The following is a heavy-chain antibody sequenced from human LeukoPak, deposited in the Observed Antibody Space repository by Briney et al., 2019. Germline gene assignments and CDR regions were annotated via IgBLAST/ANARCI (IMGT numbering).Heavy chain of an antibody. J-gene: IGHJ6*03. Sequence: PSETLSLTCAVSGYSISSGYYWGWIRQPPGKGLEWIGSIYHSGSTYYNPSLKSRVTISVDTSKNQFSLKLSSVTAADTAVYYCANMKGDCSSTSCSPRGLMDVWGKGTTVTVSS. CDR3: ANMKGDCSSTSCSPRGLMDV. CDR2: IYHSGST. V-gene: IGHV4-38-2*01. D-gene: IGHD2-2*01. CDR1: GYSISSGYY.